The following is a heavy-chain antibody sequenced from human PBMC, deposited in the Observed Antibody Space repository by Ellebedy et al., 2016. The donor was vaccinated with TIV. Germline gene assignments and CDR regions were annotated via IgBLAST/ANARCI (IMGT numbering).Heavy chain of an antibody. CDR3: ARRRGGTGYSSGWDNNYYYYYGMDV. V-gene: IGHV4-39*01. CDR1: GDSISSGTDF. CDR2: IYYTGRT. Sequence: PSETLSLTCTVSGDSISSGTDFRAWIRQPPGKGLEWIGSIYYTGRTYYNPSLGSRVTISVDMSKDQFSLKLPSVTAADTAVYFCARRRGGTGYSSGWDNNYYYYYGMDVWGQGTTVTVSS. D-gene: IGHD6-25*01. J-gene: IGHJ6*02.